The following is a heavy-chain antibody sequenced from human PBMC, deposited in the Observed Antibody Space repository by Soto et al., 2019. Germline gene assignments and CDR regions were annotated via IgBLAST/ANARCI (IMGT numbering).Heavy chain of an antibody. CDR2: ISSSSSTI. V-gene: IGHV3-48*02. CDR3: ARDDSIAVAGTVRYYYGMDV. J-gene: IGHJ6*02. D-gene: IGHD6-19*01. Sequence: GGSLRLSCAASGVTFSSYIMNWVGQAPGKGLEWVSYISSSSSTIYYADSVKGRFTISRDNAKNSLYLQMNSLRDEDTAVYYCARDDSIAVAGTVRYYYGMDVWGQGTTVTVSS. CDR1: GVTFSSYI.